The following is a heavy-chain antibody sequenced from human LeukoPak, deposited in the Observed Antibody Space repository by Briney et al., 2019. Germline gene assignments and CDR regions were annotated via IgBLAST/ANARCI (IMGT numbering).Heavy chain of an antibody. CDR3: ARDRRDGYNSGAFDI. CDR2: ISTSGST. Sequence: SETLSLTCTISGGSISSYYWSWIRQPAGKGLESIGHISTSGSTNYNPSLKSRVTMSVDTSKNQFSLKLSSVTAADTAVYYCARDRRDGYNSGAFDIWGQGTMVTVSS. CDR1: GGSISSYY. V-gene: IGHV4-4*07. D-gene: IGHD5-24*01. J-gene: IGHJ3*02.